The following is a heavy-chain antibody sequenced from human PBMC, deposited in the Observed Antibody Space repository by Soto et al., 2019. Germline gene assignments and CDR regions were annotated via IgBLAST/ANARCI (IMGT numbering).Heavy chain of an antibody. CDR1: GGSFSGYY. CDR2: INHSGST. J-gene: IGHJ6*02. V-gene: IGHV4-34*01. CDR3: ARASIVVVPAAILYYYYGMDV. Sequence: KSSETLSLTCAVYGGSFSGYYWSWIRQPPGKGLEWIGEINHSGSTNYNPSLKSRVTISVDTPKNQFSLKLSSVTAADTAVYYCARASIVVVPAAILYYYYGMDVWGQGTTVTVSS. D-gene: IGHD2-2*02.